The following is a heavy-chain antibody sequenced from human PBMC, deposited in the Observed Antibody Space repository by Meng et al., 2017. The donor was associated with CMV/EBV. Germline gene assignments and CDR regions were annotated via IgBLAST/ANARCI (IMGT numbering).Heavy chain of an antibody. D-gene: IGHD6-13*01. V-gene: IGHV3-21*01. CDR2: ISSSSSYI. CDR3: ARDGRQQLDFDY. J-gene: IGHJ4*02. Sequence: GGSLRLSCAASGFTFSSYSMNWVRQAPGKGLEWVSSISSSSSYIYYADSVKGRFTISRDNAKNSLYLQMNSLRAEDMAVYYCARDGRQQLDFDYWGQGTLVTVSS. CDR1: GFTFSSYS.